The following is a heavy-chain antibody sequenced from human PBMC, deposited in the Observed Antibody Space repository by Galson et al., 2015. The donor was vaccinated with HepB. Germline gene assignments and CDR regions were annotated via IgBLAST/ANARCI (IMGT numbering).Heavy chain of an antibody. CDR3: AKDGYIVATQIYGMDV. J-gene: IGHJ6*02. D-gene: IGHD5-12*01. CDR2: ITGSGGNI. CDR1: RITFTNYW. Sequence: SLRLSCAASRITFTNYWMSWVRQAPGKGLEWVSGITGSGGNIYYADSVKGRFTISRDNSKTTLYLQMNSLRAEDTAVYYCAKDGYIVATQIYGMDVWGQGTTVTVSS. V-gene: IGHV3-23*01.